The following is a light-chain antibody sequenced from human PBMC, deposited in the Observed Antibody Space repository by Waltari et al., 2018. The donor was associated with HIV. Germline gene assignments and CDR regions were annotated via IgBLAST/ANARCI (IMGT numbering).Light chain of an antibody. CDR2: VGTGGIVG. CDR1: SGYSNYK. Sequence: QPVLTQPPSASASLGTSVTLTCTLNSGYSNYKVDWYQQRPGKGPRFVMRVGTGGIVGAKGPGIPDRFSVVGSGLNRYLTIKNIQEEDESDYHCGADHGTGSRVVVVFGGGTKLTVL. V-gene: IGLV9-49*03. CDR3: GADHGTGSRVVVV. J-gene: IGLJ2*01.